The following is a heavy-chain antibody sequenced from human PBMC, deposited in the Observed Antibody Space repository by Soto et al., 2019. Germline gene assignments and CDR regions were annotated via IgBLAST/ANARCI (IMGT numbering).Heavy chain of an antibody. CDR1: GYSFTSYW. Sequence: KISCKGSGYSFTSYWISWVRQMPGKGLEWMGRIDPSDSYTNYSPSFQGHVTISADKSISTAYLQWSSLKASDTAMYYCARLRQQWLAPDYWGQGTLVTVSS. V-gene: IGHV5-10-1*01. CDR3: ARLRQQWLAPDY. J-gene: IGHJ4*02. D-gene: IGHD6-19*01. CDR2: IDPSDSYT.